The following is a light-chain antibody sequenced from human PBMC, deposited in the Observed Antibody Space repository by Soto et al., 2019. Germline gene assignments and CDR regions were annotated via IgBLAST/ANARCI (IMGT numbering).Light chain of an antibody. CDR2: EVT. CDR3: SSYAGSNYPYV. Sequence: QSALTQPPSASGSPGQSVTISCTGTSGDVGAYDYVFWYQQHPGKAPKLLIYEVTKRPLGVPDRFSGSKSGNAASLTVSGLQAEDEADYYCSSYAGSNYPYVFGTGTKVTVL. CDR1: SGDVGAYDY. V-gene: IGLV2-8*01. J-gene: IGLJ1*01.